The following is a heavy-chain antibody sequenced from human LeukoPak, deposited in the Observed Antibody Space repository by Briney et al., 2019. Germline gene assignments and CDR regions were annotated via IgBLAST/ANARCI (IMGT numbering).Heavy chain of an antibody. Sequence: GGSLRLSCAASGFTFSSYAMSWVCQAPGKGLEWVSAISGSGGSTYYADSVKGRFTISRDNSKNTLYLQMNSLRAEDTAVYYCAKLRRGPMDAFDIWGQGTMVTVSS. V-gene: IGHV3-23*01. CDR2: ISGSGGST. J-gene: IGHJ3*02. CDR1: GFTFSSYA. D-gene: IGHD1-14*01. CDR3: AKLRRGPMDAFDI.